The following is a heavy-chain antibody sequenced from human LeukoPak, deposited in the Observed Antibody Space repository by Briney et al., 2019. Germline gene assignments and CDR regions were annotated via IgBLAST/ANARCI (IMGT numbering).Heavy chain of an antibody. Sequence: GGSMRLSCAASGFTFSRYAMHWVRQGPGKGLEWVAYIAHHGSNTYYADSVKGRFTISRDNSKRTLYLQMNSLRGDDTAVYYCAKDGSWSCTDWGQGTLVTVSS. CDR2: IAHHGSNT. D-gene: IGHD2-8*02. J-gene: IGHJ4*02. CDR3: AKDGSWSCTD. CDR1: GFTFSRYA. V-gene: IGHV3-30*02.